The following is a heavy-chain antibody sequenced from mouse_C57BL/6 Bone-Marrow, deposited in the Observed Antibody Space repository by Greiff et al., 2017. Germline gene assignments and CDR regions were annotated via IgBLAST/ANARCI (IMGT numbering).Heavy chain of an antibody. CDR2: INPGSGGT. D-gene: IGHD2-4*01. J-gene: IGHJ3*01. CDR1: GYAFTNYL. Sequence: QVQLQQSGAELVRPGTSVKVSCKASGYAFTNYLIEWVKQRPGQGLEWIGVINPGSGGTNYNEKFKGKATLTADKFSSTAYMQLSSLTSEDVAVYFCARDDYDGFAYWGQGTLVTVSA. V-gene: IGHV1-54*01. CDR3: ARDDYDGFAY.